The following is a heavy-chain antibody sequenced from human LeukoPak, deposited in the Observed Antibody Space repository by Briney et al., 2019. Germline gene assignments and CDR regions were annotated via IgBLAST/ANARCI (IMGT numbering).Heavy chain of an antibody. CDR2: TSNDASKK. V-gene: IGHV3-30-3*01. CDR1: GFTFSIYA. CDR3: ARGPGFGEFFDY. J-gene: IGHJ4*02. D-gene: IGHD3-10*01. Sequence: GGSLRLSCAASGFTFSIYAMHWVRQAPGKGLEWVAITSNDASKKFYADSVKGRFTISRDNSKNTLFLQMNSLRVEDTAIYYCARGPGFGEFFDYWGRGTLVTVSS.